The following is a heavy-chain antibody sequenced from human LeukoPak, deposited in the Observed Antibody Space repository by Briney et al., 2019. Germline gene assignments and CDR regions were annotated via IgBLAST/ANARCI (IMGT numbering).Heavy chain of an antibody. Sequence: SETLSLTCSVSGGSISSGDYYWSWIRQPPGKGLEWIGYIYYSGSTYYNPSLKSRVTISVDTSKNQFSLKLSSVTAADTAVYYCAREDYYDSSGYYYSRDAFDIWGQGTMVTVSS. V-gene: IGHV4-30-4*01. CDR3: AREDYYDSSGYYYSRDAFDI. J-gene: IGHJ3*02. CDR2: IYYSGST. D-gene: IGHD3-22*01. CDR1: GGSISSGDYY.